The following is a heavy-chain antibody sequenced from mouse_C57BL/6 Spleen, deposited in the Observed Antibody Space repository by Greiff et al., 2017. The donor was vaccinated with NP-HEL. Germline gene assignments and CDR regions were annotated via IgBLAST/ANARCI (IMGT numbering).Heavy chain of an antibody. D-gene: IGHD1-1*01. J-gene: IGHJ1*03. CDR3: ARGATVVARDYWYFDV. Sequence: QVQLQQSGAELVRPGTSVKMSCKASGYTFTNYWIGWAKQRPGHGLEWIGDIYPGGGYTNYNEKFKGKATLTADKSSSTAYMQFSSLTSEDSAIYYCARGATVVARDYWYFDVWGTGTTVTVSS. V-gene: IGHV1-63*01. CDR2: IYPGGGYT. CDR1: GYTFTNYW.